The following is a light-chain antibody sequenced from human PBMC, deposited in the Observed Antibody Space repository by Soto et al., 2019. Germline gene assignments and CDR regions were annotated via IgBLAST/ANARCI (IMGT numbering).Light chain of an antibody. CDR2: DVS. CDR1: SSDVGGYNY. J-gene: IGLJ1*01. Sequence: QSVLTQPASVSGSPGQSITISCTGTSSDVGGYNYVSWYQQHPGKAPKLMIYDVSNRPSGVSNRFSGSKSGNTASLTISGLQAEDEADYYCCSYAGSSISYVFGTGTKVTV. V-gene: IGLV2-14*01. CDR3: CSYAGSSISYV.